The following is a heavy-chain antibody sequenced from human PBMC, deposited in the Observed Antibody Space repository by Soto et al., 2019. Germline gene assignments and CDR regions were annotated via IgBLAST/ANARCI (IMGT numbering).Heavy chain of an antibody. CDR3: ARIAVAGGGFDY. J-gene: IGHJ4*02. CDR1: GGTFSSYA. CDR2: IIPIFGTA. V-gene: IGHV1-69*06. D-gene: IGHD6-19*01. Sequence: VASVKVSCKASGGTFSSYAISWVRQAPGQGLEWMGGIIPIFGTANYAQKFQGRVTITADKSTSTAYMELSSLRSEDTAVYYCARIAVAGGGFDYWGQGTLVTVSS.